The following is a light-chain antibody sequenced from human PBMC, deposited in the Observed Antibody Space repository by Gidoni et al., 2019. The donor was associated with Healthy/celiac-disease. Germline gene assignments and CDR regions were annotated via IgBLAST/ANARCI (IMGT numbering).Light chain of an antibody. J-gene: IGKJ4*01. CDR3: QQYKSYPPI. CDR1: QGSSSW. V-gene: IGKV1D-16*01. CDR2: AAS. Sequence: DIQLSHSPSPLSASVGDRVTITCRASQGSSSWLDWYQQKPGKAPKSLIYAASSLQSGVPSRFSGSGSGTDFTITSSSLQAEDVATYYCQQYKSYPPIFGPGTKVEIK.